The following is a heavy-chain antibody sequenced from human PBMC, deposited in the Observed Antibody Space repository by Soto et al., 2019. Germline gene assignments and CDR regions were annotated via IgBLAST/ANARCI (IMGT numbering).Heavy chain of an antibody. CDR2: IKSKTDGGTT. CDR1: GFTFSNAW. V-gene: IGHV3-15*07. D-gene: IGHD3-10*01. J-gene: IGHJ4*02. Sequence: EVQLVESGGGLVKPGGSLRLSCAASGFTFSNAWMNWVRQAPGKGLEWVGRIKSKTDGGTTDYAAPVKGRFTISRDDSKNPLYLQMNSLKTQDTAVYYCTTAKLLWFGELLSTSDYWGQGTLVTVSS. CDR3: TTAKLLWFGELLSTSDY.